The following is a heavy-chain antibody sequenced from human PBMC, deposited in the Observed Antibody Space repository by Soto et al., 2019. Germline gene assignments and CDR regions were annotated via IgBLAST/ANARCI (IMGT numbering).Heavy chain of an antibody. CDR3: ARDQLGYCSSTSCYVGDAFDI. V-gene: IGHV1-18*01. Sequence: QVQLVQSGAEVKKPGASVKVSCKASGYTFTSYGISWVRQAPGQGLEWMGWISAYNGNTNYAQKLQGRVTMTTDTSTSTAYMELRSLRSDDTAVDYCARDQLGYCSSTSCYVGDAFDIWGQGTMVTVSS. D-gene: IGHD2-2*01. CDR2: ISAYNGNT. J-gene: IGHJ3*02. CDR1: GYTFTSYG.